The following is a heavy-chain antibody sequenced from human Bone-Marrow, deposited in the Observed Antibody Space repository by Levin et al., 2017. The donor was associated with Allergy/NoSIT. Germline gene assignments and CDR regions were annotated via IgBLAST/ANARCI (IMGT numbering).Heavy chain of an antibody. Sequence: SETLSLTCTASDDSIGSSSYIWGWIRQPPGKGLEWIGTIYPSGTTHYKPSLKSRVTMSVDTSTQQFSLNLRSVTAADTAVYFCARYSLAGISHYWGQGTLVTVSS. D-gene: IGHD6-13*01. CDR2: IYPSGTT. V-gene: IGHV4-39*01. J-gene: IGHJ1*01. CDR3: ARYSLAGISHY. CDR1: DDSIGSSSYI.